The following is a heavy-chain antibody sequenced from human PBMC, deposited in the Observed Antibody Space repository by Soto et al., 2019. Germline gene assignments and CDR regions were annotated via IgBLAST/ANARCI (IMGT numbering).Heavy chain of an antibody. CDR3: ASGPGAFDI. CDR1: GGSISSSNW. Sequence: QVQLQESGPGLVKPSGTLSLTCAVSGGSISSSNWWSLDRQPPGKGLEWIGEIYHSGSTNHNPSLNSRVTISVHKPKNQSSLNLSSVTAADTAVYYCASGPGAFDIWGLGTMVTVSS. CDR2: IYHSGST. J-gene: IGHJ3*02. V-gene: IGHV4-4*02.